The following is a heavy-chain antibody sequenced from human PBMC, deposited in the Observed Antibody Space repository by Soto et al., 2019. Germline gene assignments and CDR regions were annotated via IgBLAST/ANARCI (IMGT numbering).Heavy chain of an antibody. D-gene: IGHD6-13*01. CDR2: IVSFAGVP. J-gene: IGHJ6*03. Sequence: QVQLVQSGAEVRNPGSSVKVSCKASGDKFSSYTISWVSQAPGQGLEWMGRIVSFAGVPIYAQIVQGRITITADSSSSTAYMERTSLTSDDTAVYYCAREPSIAAVGIPLYSYYYMDVGGEGTAVTVSS. CDR3: AREPSIAAVGIPLYSYYYMDV. V-gene: IGHV1-69*08. CDR1: GDKFSSYT.